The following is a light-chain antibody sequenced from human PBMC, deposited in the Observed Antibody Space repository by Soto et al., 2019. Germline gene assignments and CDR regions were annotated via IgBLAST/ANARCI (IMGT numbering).Light chain of an antibody. V-gene: IGLV1-40*01. CDR1: SSNIGAGYD. J-gene: IGLJ1*01. CDR2: GNS. Sequence: QSVLTQPPSVSGAPGQRVTISCTGSSSNIGAGYDVHWYQQLPGTAPKLLIYGNSNRPSGVPDRFSGSKSGTSASLAITGLQAEDEADYYCQSYDSSLSVLYVFGPGKKVIV. CDR3: QSYDSSLSVLYV.